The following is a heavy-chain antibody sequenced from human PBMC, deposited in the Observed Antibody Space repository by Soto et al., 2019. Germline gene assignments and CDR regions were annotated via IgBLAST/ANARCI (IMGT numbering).Heavy chain of an antibody. CDR3: ARAYSSSYTIDY. J-gene: IGHJ4*02. CDR2: FDPEDGET. CDR1: GDTLTELS. D-gene: IGHD6-6*01. V-gene: IGHV1-24*01. Sequence: ASVKVSCKVSGDTLTELSMHWVRQAPGKGLEWMGGFDPEDGETIYAQKFQGRVTITRDTSASTAYMELSSLRSEATAVYYCARAYSSSYTIDYWGQGTLVTVSS.